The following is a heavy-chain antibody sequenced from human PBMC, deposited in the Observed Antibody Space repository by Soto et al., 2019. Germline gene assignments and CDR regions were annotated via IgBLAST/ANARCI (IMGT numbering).Heavy chain of an antibody. CDR3: ARGPHSSSLGYYYYYGMDV. CDR1: GFTFSSYS. J-gene: IGHJ6*02. Sequence: EVQLVESGGGLVKPGGSLRLSCAASGFTFSSYSMNWVRQAPGKGLEWVSSISSSSSYIYYADSVKGRFTISRDNAKNSLYLQMNSLRAEDTAVYYCARGPHSSSLGYYYYYGMDVWGQGTTVTVSS. D-gene: IGHD6-13*01. CDR2: ISSSSSYI. V-gene: IGHV3-21*01.